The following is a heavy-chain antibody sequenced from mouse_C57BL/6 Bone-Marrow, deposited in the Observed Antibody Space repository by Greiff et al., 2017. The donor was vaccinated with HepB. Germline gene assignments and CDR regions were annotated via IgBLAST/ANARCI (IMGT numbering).Heavy chain of an antibody. CDR1: GFSFNTYA. D-gene: IGHD2-3*01. J-gene: IGHJ4*01. CDR3: VRGSDGDYYAMDY. V-gene: IGHV10-1*01. CDR2: IRSKSNNYAT. Sequence: GGGLVQPKGSLKLSCAASGFSFNTYAMNWVRQAPGKGLEWVARIRSKSNNYATYYADSVKDRFTISRDDSESMLYLQMNNLKTEDTAMYYCVRGSDGDYYAMDYWGQGTSVTVSS.